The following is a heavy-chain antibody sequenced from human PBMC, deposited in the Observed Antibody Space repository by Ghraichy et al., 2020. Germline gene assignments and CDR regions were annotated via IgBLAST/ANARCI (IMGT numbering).Heavy chain of an antibody. J-gene: IGHJ4*02. V-gene: IGHV3-48*03. CDR2: LSIGGSTK. CDR1: EFTFSSYD. Sequence: GGSLRLSCAASEFTFSSYDINWVRQAPGKGLEWVSYLSIGGSTKFYADSVKGRFTVSRDNAKKSFFLQMNIVRVEDTAVYFCTRGPLSPFEYWGQGILVTVSS. CDR3: TRGPLSPFEY.